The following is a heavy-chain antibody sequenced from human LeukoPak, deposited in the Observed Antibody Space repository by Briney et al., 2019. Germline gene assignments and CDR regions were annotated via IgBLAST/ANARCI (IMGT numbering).Heavy chain of an antibody. D-gene: IGHD3-22*01. CDR3: AREHSPYYYDSSDPGRAFDI. J-gene: IGHJ3*02. V-gene: IGHV4-61*02. CDR2: IYTSGST. CDR1: GGSISSGSYY. Sequence: SETLSLTCTVSGGSISSGSYYWSWIRQPAGKGLEWIGRIYTSGSTNYNPSLKSRVTISVDTSKNQFSLKLSSVTAADTAVYYCAREHSPYYYDSSDPGRAFDIWGQGTMVTVSS.